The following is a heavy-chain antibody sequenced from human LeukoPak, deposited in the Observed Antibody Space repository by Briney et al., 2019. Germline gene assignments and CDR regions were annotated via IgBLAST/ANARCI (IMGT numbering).Heavy chain of an antibody. J-gene: IGHJ4*02. V-gene: IGHV4-61*08. D-gene: IGHD2-15*01. CDR1: GGSISGGDY. Sequence: PSETLSLTCTVSGGSISGGDYWSWIRQHPGKGLEWIGDIYNSGTTSYNPSLKSRVTISVDTSKNQFSLKLSSVTAADTAVYYCARLGYCSGSHCLDDYWGQGTLVTVSS. CDR2: IYNSGTT. CDR3: ARLGYCSGSHCLDDY.